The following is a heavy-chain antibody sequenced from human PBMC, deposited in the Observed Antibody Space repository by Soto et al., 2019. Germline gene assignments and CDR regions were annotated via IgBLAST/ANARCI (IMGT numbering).Heavy chain of an antibody. CDR2: INHSGST. CDR1: GGSFSGYY. D-gene: IGHD6-19*01. J-gene: IGHJ4*02. Sequence: TSETLSLTCAVYGGSFSGYYWSWIRQPPGKGLEWIGEINHSGSTNYNPSLKSRVTISVDTSKNQFSLKLSSVTAADTAVYYRARSIAVAGNYFDYWGEGTLVTLSS. CDR3: ARSIAVAGNYFDY. V-gene: IGHV4-34*01.